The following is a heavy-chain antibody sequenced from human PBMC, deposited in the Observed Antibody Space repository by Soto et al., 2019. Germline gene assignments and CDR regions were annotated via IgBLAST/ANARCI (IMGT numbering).Heavy chain of an antibody. CDR2: ISAYNGNT. CDR1: GYTFTSYG. J-gene: IGHJ6*03. V-gene: IGHV1-18*01. CDR3: ARDYCSSTSCFFDDPFYYYYMAV. D-gene: IGHD2-2*01. Sequence: ASVKVSCKASGYTFTSYGISWVRQAPGQGLEWMGWISAYNGNTNYAQKLQGRVTMTTDTSTSTAYMELRSLRSDDTAVYYCARDYCSSTSCFFDDPFYYYYMAVWGKGTTVT.